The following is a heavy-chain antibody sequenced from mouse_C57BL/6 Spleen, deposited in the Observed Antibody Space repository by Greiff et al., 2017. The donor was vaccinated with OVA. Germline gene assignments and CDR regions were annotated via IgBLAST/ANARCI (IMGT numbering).Heavy chain of an antibody. J-gene: IGHJ3*01. CDR1: GYSFTDYN. Sequence: EVQLQQSGPELVKPGASVKISCKASGYSFTDYNMNWVKQSNGKSLEWIGVINPNYGTTSYNQKFKGKATLTVDQSSSTAYMQLNSLTSEDSAVYYCARGGKNWDPRPGFAYWGQGTLVTVSA. CDR2: INPNYGTT. D-gene: IGHD4-1*01. CDR3: ARGGKNWDPRPGFAY. V-gene: IGHV1-39*01.